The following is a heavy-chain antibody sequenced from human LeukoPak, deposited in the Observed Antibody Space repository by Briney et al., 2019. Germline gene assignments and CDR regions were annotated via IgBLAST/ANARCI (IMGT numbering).Heavy chain of an antibody. D-gene: IGHD6-19*01. CDR1: GYRFTSYW. Sequence: GGSLKISFKGSGYRFTSYWIGWVRQMPGKGLEWMGIIYPGDSDTRYSPSFQGQVTISADKSISTAYLQWSSLKASDTAMYYCARRAAYPAGFAFDIWGQGTMVTVSS. J-gene: IGHJ3*02. CDR2: IYPGDSDT. V-gene: IGHV5-51*01. CDR3: ARRAAYPAGFAFDI.